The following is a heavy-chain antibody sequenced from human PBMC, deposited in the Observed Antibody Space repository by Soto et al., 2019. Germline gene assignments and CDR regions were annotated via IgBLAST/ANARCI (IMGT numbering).Heavy chain of an antibody. CDR3: ARVSRSMLSSDY. Sequence: GGSLRLSCAASGFTVSSNYMSWVRQAPGKGLEWVSVIYSGGSTYYADSVKGRFTTSRDNSKNTLYLQMNSLRAEDTAVYYCARVSRSMLSSDYWGQGTLVTVSS. CDR1: GFTVSSNY. CDR2: IYSGGST. J-gene: IGHJ4*02. V-gene: IGHV3-66*01. D-gene: IGHD2-8*01.